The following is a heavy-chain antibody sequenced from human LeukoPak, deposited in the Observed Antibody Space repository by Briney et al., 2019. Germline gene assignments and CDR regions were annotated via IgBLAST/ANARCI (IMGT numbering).Heavy chain of an antibody. Sequence: SETLSLTCTVSGGSISSYYWSWIRQPPGKGLEWIANIFYSGSPNYNPSLKSRVTISFDTSKNQFSLKLSSVTAADTAVYYCASGNNYFDYWGQGTMVTVSS. J-gene: IGHJ4*02. CDR1: GGSISSYY. CDR3: ASGNNYFDY. CDR2: IFYSGSP. V-gene: IGHV4-59*08. D-gene: IGHD1-26*01.